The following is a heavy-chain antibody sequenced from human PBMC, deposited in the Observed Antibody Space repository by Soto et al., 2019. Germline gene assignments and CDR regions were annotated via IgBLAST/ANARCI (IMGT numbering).Heavy chain of an antibody. Sequence: GGSLRLSCAASAFIFSSYARSWVRQAPGKGLEWVSAISGSGGSTYYADSVKGRFTISRDNSKNTLYLQMNSLRAEDTAVYYCAKVRTGTTNEFYFDYWGQGTLVTVSS. CDR3: AKVRTGTTNEFYFDY. CDR2: ISGSGGST. CDR1: AFIFSSYA. V-gene: IGHV3-23*01. D-gene: IGHD1-7*01. J-gene: IGHJ4*02.